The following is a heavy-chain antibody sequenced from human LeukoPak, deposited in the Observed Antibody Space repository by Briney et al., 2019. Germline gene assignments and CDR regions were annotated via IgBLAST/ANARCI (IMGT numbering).Heavy chain of an antibody. CDR2: ISSSGNAI. CDR1: GLTFSTYE. V-gene: IGHV3-48*03. CDR3: ARGGGRGDYNERYYFDY. J-gene: IGHJ4*02. D-gene: IGHD3-22*01. Sequence: GGSLRLSCTASGLTFSTYEMSWVRQAPGKGLEWLSYISSSGNAIFYSDSVKGRFTISRDNAKNSLHLQMNSLRAEDAAIYYGARGGGRGDYNERYYFDYGGQGTLVTVSS.